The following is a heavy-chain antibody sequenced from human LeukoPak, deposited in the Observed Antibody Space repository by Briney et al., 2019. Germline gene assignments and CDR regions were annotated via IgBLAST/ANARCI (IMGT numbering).Heavy chain of an antibody. CDR3: ARDSSYYGSGSFSD. V-gene: IGHV3-48*03. D-gene: IGHD3-10*01. CDR2: ISSSGSTI. J-gene: IGHJ4*02. Sequence: GESLKISCAASGFTFSSYEMNWVRQAPGKGLEWVSDISSSGSTIYYADSVKGRFTISRDNAKNSLYLQMNSLRAEDTAVYYCARDSSYYGSGSFSDWGQGTLVTVSS. CDR1: GFTFSSYE.